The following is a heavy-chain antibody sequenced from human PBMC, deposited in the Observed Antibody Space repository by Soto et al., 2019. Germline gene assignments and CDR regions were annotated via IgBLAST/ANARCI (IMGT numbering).Heavy chain of an antibody. V-gene: IGHV3-21*01. Sequence: PGGSLRLSCAASGFTFSSYSMNWVRQAPGKGLEWVSSISSSSSYIYYADSVKGRFTISRDNAKNSLYLQMNSLRAVDTAVYYCARDWGDNWNYFHYFDYWGQGTLVTVSS. CDR2: ISSSSSYI. D-gene: IGHD1-7*01. CDR3: ARDWGDNWNYFHYFDY. J-gene: IGHJ4*02. CDR1: GFTFSSYS.